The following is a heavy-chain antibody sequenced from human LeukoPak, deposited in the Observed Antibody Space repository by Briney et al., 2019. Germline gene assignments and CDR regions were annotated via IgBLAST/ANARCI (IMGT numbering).Heavy chain of an antibody. J-gene: IGHJ1*01. V-gene: IGHV3-48*01. CDR2: ISSSSSTT. CDR1: GFTFSSYS. D-gene: IGHD6-19*01. Sequence: GGSLRLSCAASGFTFSSYSMNWVRQAPGEGLEWVSYISSSSSTTYYADSVKGRFTISRDNAKNSLYLQMNSLRAEDTAVYYCARDHEQWLVYPEYFQHWGQGTLVTVSS. CDR3: ARDHEQWLVYPEYFQH.